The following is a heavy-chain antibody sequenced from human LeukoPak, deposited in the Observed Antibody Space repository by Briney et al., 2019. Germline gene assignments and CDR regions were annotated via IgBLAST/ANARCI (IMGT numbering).Heavy chain of an antibody. CDR3: ARGILGYYYFDL. D-gene: IGHD3-22*01. V-gene: IGHV4-34*01. CDR1: GGSFRGYY. CDR2: IHYRGST. Sequence: PSETLSLTCAVSGGSFRGYYWSWIRQPPGKGLEWIGEIHYRGSTSYKSSLKSRATISGDTSKNQFSLRLSSVTAADTAVYYCARGILGYYYFDLWGRGTLVTVSS. J-gene: IGHJ2*01.